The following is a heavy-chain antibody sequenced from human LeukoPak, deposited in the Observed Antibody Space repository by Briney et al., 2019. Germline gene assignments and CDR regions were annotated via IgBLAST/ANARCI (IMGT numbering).Heavy chain of an antibody. D-gene: IGHD5-24*01. J-gene: IGHJ5*02. V-gene: IGHV1-69*05. CDR3: ARDNSVRDEAWWFNP. CDR2: IIPIFGTT. CDR1: GGTFSSYA. Sequence: SVKVSCKASGGTFSSYAISWVRQAPGQGLEWMGGIIPIFGTTNYAQKLQGRVTMTTDTSTSTAYMELRSLRSEDTAVYYCARDNSVRDEAWWFNPWGQGTLVTVSS.